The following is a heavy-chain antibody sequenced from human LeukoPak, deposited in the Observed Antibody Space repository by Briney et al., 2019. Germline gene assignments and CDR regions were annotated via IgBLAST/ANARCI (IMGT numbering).Heavy chain of an antibody. CDR3: ARDPYSDQLLLGYMDV. CDR1: GFTFSSYS. CDR2: ISSSSSYI. Sequence: GGSLRLSCAASGFTFSSYSMNWVRQAPGKGLEWVSSISSSSSYIYYADSVKGRFTISRDNAKNSLYLQMNSLRAEDTAVYYCARDPYSDQLLLGYMDVWGKGTTVTVSS. D-gene: IGHD2-2*01. V-gene: IGHV3-21*01. J-gene: IGHJ6*03.